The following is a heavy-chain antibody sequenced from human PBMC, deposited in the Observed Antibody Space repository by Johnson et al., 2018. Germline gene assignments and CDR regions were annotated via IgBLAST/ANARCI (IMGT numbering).Heavy chain of an antibody. D-gene: IGHD6-19*01. Sequence: QVQLVESGGGVVQPGRSLRLSCAASGFTFSSYGMHWVRQAPGKGLEWVAVISYDGSNKYYADSVKGRFTLSRDNSKNTMYPQMNSLRAEDTAVYYCAKGPAELWLVFAFAIWGQGTMVTVSS. CDR2: ISYDGSNK. J-gene: IGHJ3*02. CDR1: GFTFSSYG. CDR3: AKGPAELWLVFAFAI. V-gene: IGHV3-30*18.